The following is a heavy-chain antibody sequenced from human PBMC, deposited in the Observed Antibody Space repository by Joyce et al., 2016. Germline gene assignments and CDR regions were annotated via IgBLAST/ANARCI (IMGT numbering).Heavy chain of an antibody. CDR2: IKQDGSEK. D-gene: IGHD2-2*01. V-gene: IGHV3-7*05. Sequence: EVQLVESGGGLVQPGGSLRLSCAASGFTFSVYWMTWVRQAPGKGLGGVANIKQDGSEKNYVDSVKGRFTISRDNAKNLLYLQMNSLRAEDTAVYYCARESIVVVPAVYYYGMDVWGQGTTVTVSS. CDR3: ARESIVVVPAVYYYGMDV. J-gene: IGHJ6*02. CDR1: GFTFSVYW.